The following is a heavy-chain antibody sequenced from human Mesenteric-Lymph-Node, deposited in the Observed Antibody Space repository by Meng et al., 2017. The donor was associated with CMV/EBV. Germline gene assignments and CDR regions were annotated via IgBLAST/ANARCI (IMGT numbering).Heavy chain of an antibody. Sequence: GESLKISCAASGFTFSSYEMNWVRQAPGKGLEWVSYISSSGSTIYYADSVKGRFTISRDNAKNSLYLQMNSLRAEDTAVYYCARDEGYTGGEGDYYYYGMDVWGQGTTVTVSS. D-gene: IGHD1-1*01. CDR2: ISSSGSTI. J-gene: IGHJ6*02. CDR1: GFTFSSYE. CDR3: ARDEGYTGGEGDYYYYGMDV. V-gene: IGHV3-48*03.